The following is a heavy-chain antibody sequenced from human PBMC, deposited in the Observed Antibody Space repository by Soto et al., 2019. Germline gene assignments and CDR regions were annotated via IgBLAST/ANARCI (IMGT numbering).Heavy chain of an antibody. CDR1: GFTFDDYA. CDR3: AKDLGQGDFWSGFRGFDY. Sequence: GGSLRLSCAASGFTFDDYAMHWVRQAPGKGLEWVSGISWNSGSIGYADSVKGRFTISRDNAKNSLYLQMNSLRAEDTALYYCAKDLGQGDFWSGFRGFDYWGQGTLVTVSS. V-gene: IGHV3-9*01. J-gene: IGHJ4*02. CDR2: ISWNSGSI. D-gene: IGHD3-3*01.